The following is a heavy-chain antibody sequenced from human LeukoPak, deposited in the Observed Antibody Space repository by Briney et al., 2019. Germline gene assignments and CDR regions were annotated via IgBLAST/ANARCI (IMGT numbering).Heavy chain of an antibody. CDR1: GYTFTSYA. D-gene: IGHD1-7*01. Sequence: ASVQVSCQASGYTFTSYAMHWVRQAPGQRLEWMGWINAGNGNTKYSQKFQGRVTITRDTSASTAYMELSSLRSEGTAVYYCARRGARPYNWNYPESGLLDPWGQGTLVTVSS. V-gene: IGHV1-3*01. CDR2: INAGNGNT. CDR3: ARRGARPYNWNYPESGLLDP. J-gene: IGHJ5*02.